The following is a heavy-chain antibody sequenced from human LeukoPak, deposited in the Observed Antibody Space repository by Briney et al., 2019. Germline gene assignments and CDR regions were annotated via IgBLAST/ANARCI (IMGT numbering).Heavy chain of an antibody. D-gene: IGHD3-10*01. J-gene: IGHJ6*02. Sequence: GGSLRLSCAASGFTVSSNYMSWVRQAPGKGLEWVSVIYSGGSTYYADSVKGGFTISRDNSKNTLYLQMNSLRAEDTAVYYCARDSIYGSGSSKTDYYYYGMDVWGQGTTVTVSS. CDR3: ARDSIYGSGSSKTDYYYYGMDV. CDR2: IYSGGST. V-gene: IGHV3-66*01. CDR1: GFTVSSNY.